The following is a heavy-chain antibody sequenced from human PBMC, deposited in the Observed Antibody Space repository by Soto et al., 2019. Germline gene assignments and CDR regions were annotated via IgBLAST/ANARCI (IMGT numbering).Heavy chain of an antibody. CDR2: IIPIFGTA. CDR1: GGTFSSYA. V-gene: IGHV1-69*13. Sequence: SVKVSCKASGGTFSSYAISWVRQAPGQGLEWMGGIIPIFGTANYAQKFQGRVTIIADESTSTAYMELSSLRSEDTAVYYCARGERVVVPAAPYYYYYYGMDVWGQGTTVTVSS. J-gene: IGHJ6*02. CDR3: ARGERVVVPAAPYYYYYYGMDV. D-gene: IGHD2-2*01.